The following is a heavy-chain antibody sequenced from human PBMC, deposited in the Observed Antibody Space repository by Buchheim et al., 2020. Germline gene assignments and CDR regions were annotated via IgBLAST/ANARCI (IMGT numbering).Heavy chain of an antibody. CDR2: ISSSSSYI. CDR3: ARDAACGGDCYPVDY. D-gene: IGHD2-21*02. V-gene: IGHV3-21*01. CDR1: GFTFSSYS. J-gene: IGHJ4*02. Sequence: EVQLVESGGGLVKPGGSLRLSCAASGFTFSSYSMNWVRQAPGKGLEWVSSISSSSSYIYYADSVKGRFTISRENAKNSLYLQMNSLRAEDTAVYYCARDAACGGDCYPVDYWGQGTL.